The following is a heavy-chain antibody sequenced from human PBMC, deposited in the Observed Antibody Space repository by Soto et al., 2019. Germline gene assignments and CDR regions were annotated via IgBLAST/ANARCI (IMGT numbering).Heavy chain of an antibody. J-gene: IGHJ5*02. CDR1: GFSLSTSGVG. D-gene: IGHD2-15*01. Sequence: QITLKESGPTLVKPTQTLTLTCTFSGFSLSTSGVGVGWIRQPPGKALEWLALIYWDDDKRYRPSLKSRLTITKDTAKNQVVLTMTSMAPVDTATYYCAHRRRFCSGNNCYSIWFAPWGQGTLVTVSS. V-gene: IGHV2-5*02. CDR3: AHRRRFCSGNNCYSIWFAP. CDR2: IYWDDDK.